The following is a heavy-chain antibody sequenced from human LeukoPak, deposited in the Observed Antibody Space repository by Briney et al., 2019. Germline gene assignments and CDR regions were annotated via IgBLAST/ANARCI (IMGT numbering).Heavy chain of an antibody. V-gene: IGHV4-4*07. J-gene: IGHJ4*02. CDR3: ARGGVAALFYFDC. CDR1: GGSISSWY. D-gene: IGHD2-15*01. Sequence: QSWDPVSLMCSLWGGSISSWYWRWIRRPAGKALEWIGRNYQSWSTNYNPSLKSRVTMSVYTSKNQFSLKLSSGTAADTAVYYCARGGVAALFYFDCWSQGTLVTVSS. CDR2: NYQSWST.